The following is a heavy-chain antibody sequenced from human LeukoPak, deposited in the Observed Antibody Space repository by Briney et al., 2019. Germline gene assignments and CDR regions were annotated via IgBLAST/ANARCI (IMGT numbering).Heavy chain of an antibody. CDR1: EYTFTSYD. V-gene: IGHV1-8*01. CDR3: ARGRSGDFDY. CDR2: MNPNSGNT. D-gene: IGHD1-26*01. Sequence: GASVKLSCKASEYTFTSYDINWVRQATGHGREGMGWMNPNSGNTGYAQKFQGRVTITRNTSISTAYMELSSLRSEDTAVYYCARGRSGDFDYWGPGPLVTVS. J-gene: IGHJ4*02.